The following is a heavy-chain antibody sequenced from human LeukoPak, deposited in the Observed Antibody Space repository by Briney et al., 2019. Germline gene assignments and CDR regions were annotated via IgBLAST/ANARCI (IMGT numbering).Heavy chain of an antibody. CDR3: ARGPLLDSVSSSYRPLGY. V-gene: IGHV1-2*02. D-gene: IGHD3-22*01. CDR1: GYTFTGYY. J-gene: IGHJ4*02. CDR2: INPNSGGT. Sequence: GASVKVSCKASGYTFTGYYMHWVRQAPGQGLEWMGWINPNSGGTNYAQKFQGRVTMTRDTSISTAYMELSRLRSDDTAVYYCARGPLLDSVSSSYRPLGYWGQGTLVTVSS.